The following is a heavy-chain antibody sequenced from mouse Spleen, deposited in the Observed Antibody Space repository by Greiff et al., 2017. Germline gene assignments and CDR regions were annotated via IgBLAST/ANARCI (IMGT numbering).Heavy chain of an antibody. CDR3: ARSPFTTVVARDY. D-gene: IGHD1-1*01. Sequence: QVHVKQSGAELARPGASVKLSCKASGYTFTSYGISWVKQRTGQGLEWIGEIYPRSGNTYYNEKFKGKATLTADKSSSTAYMELRSLTSEDSAVYFCARSPFTTVVARDYWGQGTTLTVSS. J-gene: IGHJ2*01. CDR2: IYPRSGNT. V-gene: IGHV1-81*01. CDR1: GYTFTSYG.